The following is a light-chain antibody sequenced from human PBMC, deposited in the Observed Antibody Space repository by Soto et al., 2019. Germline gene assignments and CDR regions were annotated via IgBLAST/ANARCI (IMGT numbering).Light chain of an antibody. CDR3: QQYNSYSWT. Sequence: DIQMTPSPCTLSASVGARFAVTCRASQSISSWLAWYQQKPGKAPKLLIYDASSLESGVPSRFSGSGSGTEFTLTISSLQPDDFATYYCQQYNSYSWTFGQGTKVDIK. CDR2: DAS. CDR1: QSISSW. J-gene: IGKJ1*01. V-gene: IGKV1-5*01.